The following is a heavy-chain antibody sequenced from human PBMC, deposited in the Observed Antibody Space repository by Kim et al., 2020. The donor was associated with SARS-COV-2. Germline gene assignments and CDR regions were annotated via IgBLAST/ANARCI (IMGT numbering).Heavy chain of an antibody. J-gene: IGHJ3*01. Sequence: ASVKVSCKASGYTFTGYYMHWVRQAPGQGLEWVGRINPNSGDTNYAQKFQGWVTMTRDTSISTAYMELTRLKSDDTAVYYCATTRYSSRWTAFNLWGQGTMVTVSS. CDR3: ATTRYSSRWTAFNL. CDR2: INPNSGDT. D-gene: IGHD6-13*01. V-gene: IGHV1-2*04. CDR1: GYTFTGYY.